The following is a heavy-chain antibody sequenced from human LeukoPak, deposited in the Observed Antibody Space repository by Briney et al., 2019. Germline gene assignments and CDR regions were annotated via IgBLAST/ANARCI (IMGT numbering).Heavy chain of an antibody. CDR1: GGSISNYY. Sequence: SETLSLTCTVSGGSISNYYWSWIRQPPGKELEWIGYIYYSGSTNYNPSLGSRVTISVDTSKNHLSLRLTSVTAADTAIYYCARHPPRGQFGTAFDIWGQGTMVTVSS. CDR3: ARHPPRGQFGTAFDI. J-gene: IGHJ3*02. V-gene: IGHV4-59*08. D-gene: IGHD3-16*01. CDR2: IYYSGST.